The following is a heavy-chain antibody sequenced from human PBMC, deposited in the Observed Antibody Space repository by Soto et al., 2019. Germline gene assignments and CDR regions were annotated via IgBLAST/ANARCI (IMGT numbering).Heavy chain of an antibody. V-gene: IGHV2-70*01. CDR1: GFSLSTSGMC. CDR2: IDWDDDK. Sequence: SGPTLVNPTQTLTLTCTFSGFSLSTSGMCVSWIRQPPGKALEWLALIDWDDDKYYSTSLKTRLTISKDTSKNQVVLTMTNMDPVDTATYYCARTRLYYGSGSYYYYYGMDVWGQGTTVTVSS. CDR3: ARTRLYYGSGSYYYYYGMDV. D-gene: IGHD3-10*01. J-gene: IGHJ6*02.